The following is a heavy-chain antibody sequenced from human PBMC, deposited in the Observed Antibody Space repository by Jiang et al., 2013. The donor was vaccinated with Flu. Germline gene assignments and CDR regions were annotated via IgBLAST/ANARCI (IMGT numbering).Heavy chain of an antibody. Sequence: GAEVKKPGESLKISCKGSGLQLHQLLYQLGAPDARESLEWMGRFAPSDSSTNYSPSFQGHVTISADTSISTAYLQWTSLKASDTAIYYCARHRLNGVFSDFWGQGTLVTVSS. CDR1: GLQLHQLL. CDR2: FAPSDSST. D-gene: IGHD2-8*01. J-gene: IGHJ4*02. V-gene: IGHV5-10-1*01. CDR3: ARHRLNGVFSDF.